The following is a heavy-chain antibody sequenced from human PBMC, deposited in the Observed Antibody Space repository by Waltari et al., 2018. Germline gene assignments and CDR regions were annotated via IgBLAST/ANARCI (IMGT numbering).Heavy chain of an antibody. Sequence: QVQLQESGPGLVKPSETLSLTCAVSGYSLSSGYYWGWIRQPPGKGLEWIASIYHSGSTYYNPSLKRRVTISVDTSKNHFSLKLNSVTAADTAVYYCALNVGYYNNYNWFDPWGQGTLVTVSS. CDR2: IYHSGST. V-gene: IGHV4-38-2*01. CDR1: GYSLSSGYY. D-gene: IGHD3-10*01. J-gene: IGHJ5*02. CDR3: ALNVGYYNNYNWFDP.